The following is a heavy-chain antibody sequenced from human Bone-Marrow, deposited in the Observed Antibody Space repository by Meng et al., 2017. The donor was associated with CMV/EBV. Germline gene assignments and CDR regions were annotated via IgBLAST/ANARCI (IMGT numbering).Heavy chain of an antibody. Sequence: QVPVTESRTGLVTPSQTLSHTGTVSGGSISSGDYYWSRLRQPPVKCLEWIGYIYYSGSTYYNPSLKSRVTISVDTSKNQFSLKLSSVTAADTAVYYCARELGGWGQGTLVTVSS. CDR3: ARELGG. CDR1: GGSISSGDYY. D-gene: IGHD7-27*01. V-gene: IGHV4-30-4*08. CDR2: IYYSGST. J-gene: IGHJ4*02.